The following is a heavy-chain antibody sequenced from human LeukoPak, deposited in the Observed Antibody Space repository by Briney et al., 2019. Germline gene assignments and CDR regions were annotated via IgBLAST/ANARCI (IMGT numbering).Heavy chain of an antibody. D-gene: IGHD3-9*01. Sequence: SETLSLTCTVSGGSISTYWWTWIRQPPGKGLEWLGYIHYSGNNNYNPSPKSRLTMSVDTSKNHFSLNLNSVTAADTAVYYCARGYFDWLSFDYWGQGVLVAVSS. CDR2: IHYSGNN. J-gene: IGHJ4*02. V-gene: IGHV4-59*01. CDR1: GGSISTYW. CDR3: ARGYFDWLSFDY.